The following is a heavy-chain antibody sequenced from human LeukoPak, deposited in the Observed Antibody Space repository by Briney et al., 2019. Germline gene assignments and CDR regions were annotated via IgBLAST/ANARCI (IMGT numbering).Heavy chain of an antibody. CDR3: ARGGIIRGSGWYYFDY. Sequence: GGSLRLSCAASGFTFDDYGMSWVRQAPGKGLEWVSGINWNGGSTGYADSVKGRFTISRDNAKNSLYLQMNSLRAEDTALYYCARGGIIRGSGWYYFDYWGRGTLVTVSS. J-gene: IGHJ4*02. D-gene: IGHD6-19*01. CDR2: INWNGGST. V-gene: IGHV3-20*04. CDR1: GFTFDDYG.